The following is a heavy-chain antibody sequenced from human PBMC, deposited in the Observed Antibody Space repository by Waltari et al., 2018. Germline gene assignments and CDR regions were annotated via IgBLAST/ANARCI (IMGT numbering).Heavy chain of an antibody. Sequence: QVQLQESGPGLVKPSETLSLTCPVPGSPIRSGYYWGWIRQPPGKGLEWIGSIYHSGSTYYNPSLKSRVTISVDTSKNQFSLKLSSVTAADTAVYYCARGRVADYWGQGTLVTVSS. CDR2: IYHSGST. D-gene: IGHD2-15*01. V-gene: IGHV4-38-2*02. CDR3: ARGRVADY. CDR1: GSPIRSGYY. J-gene: IGHJ4*02.